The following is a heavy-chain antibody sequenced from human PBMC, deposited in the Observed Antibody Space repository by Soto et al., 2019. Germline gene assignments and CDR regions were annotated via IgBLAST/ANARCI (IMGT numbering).Heavy chain of an antibody. CDR1: GFTFSSYD. CDR3: ARYCSGGSCSYDAFDI. J-gene: IGHJ3*02. CDR2: IGTAGDT. Sequence: EVQLVESRGGLVQPGGSLRLSCAASGFTFSSYDMHWVRQATGKGLEWVSAIGTAGDTYYPGSVKGRFTISRENAKNSLYLQMNSLRAGDTAVYYCARYCSGGSCSYDAFDIWGQGTMVTVSS. D-gene: IGHD2-15*01. V-gene: IGHV3-13*01.